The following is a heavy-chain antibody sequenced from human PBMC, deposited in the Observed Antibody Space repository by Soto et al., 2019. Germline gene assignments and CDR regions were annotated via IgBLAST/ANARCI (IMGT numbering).Heavy chain of an antibody. CDR1: GGSVSSGTYY. CDR2: IYYNGGT. D-gene: IGHD5-12*01. J-gene: IGHJ6*02. CDR3: ARALTAYDPIGMDV. V-gene: IGHV4-61*01. Sequence: SETLSLTCTVSGGSVSSGTYYWSWIRHPPGKGLEWIGYIYYNGGTDYNPSLKSRVTISLDTPKNQFSLHLYSVTAADTAIYHCARALTAYDPIGMDVWGQGTAVTVSS.